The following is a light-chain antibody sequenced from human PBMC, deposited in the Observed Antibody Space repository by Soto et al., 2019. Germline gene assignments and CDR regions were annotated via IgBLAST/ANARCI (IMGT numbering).Light chain of an antibody. CDR3: CSYVETITILYV. CDR1: TSDVGGYHV. J-gene: IGLJ1*01. Sequence: QSALAQPASVSGSPGQSITISCTGTTSDVGGYHVVSWYQQHPGKAPKLIIFDVTERPAGVSHRFSGSKSGNTASLTISGLQPEDEADYYCCSYVETITILYVFGTGTKLTVL. CDR2: DVT. V-gene: IGLV2-23*02.